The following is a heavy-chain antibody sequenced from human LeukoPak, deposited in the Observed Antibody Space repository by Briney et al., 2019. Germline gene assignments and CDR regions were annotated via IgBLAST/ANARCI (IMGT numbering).Heavy chain of an antibody. CDR3: ARLQDCSSTSCPPHYYYYYYMDV. V-gene: IGHV3-21*01. CDR2: ISSSSSYT. J-gene: IGHJ6*03. Sequence: PGGSLRLSCAASGFTFSSYSMKWVRQAPGKGLEWVSSISSSSSYTYYADSVKGRFTISRDNAKNSLYLQMNSLRAEDTAVYYCARLQDCSSTSCPPHYYYYYYMDVWGKGTTVTVSS. CDR1: GFTFSSYS. D-gene: IGHD2-2*01.